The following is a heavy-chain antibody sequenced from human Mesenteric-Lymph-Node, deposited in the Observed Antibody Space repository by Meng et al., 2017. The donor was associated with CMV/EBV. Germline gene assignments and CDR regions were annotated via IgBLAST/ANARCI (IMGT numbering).Heavy chain of an antibody. D-gene: IGHD3-22*01. CDR3: ARHRDSIGP. V-gene: IGHV5-10-1*01. CDR2: IEPSDSYT. CDR1: GYTFTNYW. Sequence: ISCKGSGYTFTNYWISWVRQMPGKGLEWMGRIEPSDSYTNYSPSFQGHVTISVDKSISTAYLQWSSLKASDTAIYYCARHRDSIGPWGQGTLVTVSS. J-gene: IGHJ5*02.